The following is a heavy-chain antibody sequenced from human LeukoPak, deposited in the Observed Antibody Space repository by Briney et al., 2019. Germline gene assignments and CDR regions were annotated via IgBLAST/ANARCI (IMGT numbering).Heavy chain of an antibody. V-gene: IGHV3-30*18. CDR1: GLTFRSYG. J-gene: IGHJ4*02. D-gene: IGHD3-10*02. CDR2: ISYDGGNK. Sequence: GGSLRLSCAAPGLTFRSYGMHWVRQAPGKGLGGGAVISYDGGNKYYAGSVKGLFTISRDNSKNTLYLQMNSLRAEDTAVYYCAKPAIYVPSAGPYYFDYWGQGTLVTVSS. CDR3: AKPAIYVPSAGPYYFDY.